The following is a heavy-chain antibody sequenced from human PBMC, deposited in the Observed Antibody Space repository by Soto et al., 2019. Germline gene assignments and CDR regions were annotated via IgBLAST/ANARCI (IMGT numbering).Heavy chain of an antibody. D-gene: IGHD3-9*01. CDR1: GFSFMSYW. J-gene: IGHJ4*02. CDR2: ISSDGSTT. V-gene: IGHV3-74*01. Sequence: EVQLVESGGYLVQSGGSLGLSCAASGFSFMSYWMHWVRQAPGKGLVWVARISSDGSTTTYADSASGRFIISRDNDANILYLQMSSPRAEDTAVYYCAREYYGVLTGYYNDFWGQGTLVTVSS. CDR3: AREYYGVLTGYYNDF.